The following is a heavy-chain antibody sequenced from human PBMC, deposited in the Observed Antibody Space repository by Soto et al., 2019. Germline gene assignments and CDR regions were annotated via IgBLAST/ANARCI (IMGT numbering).Heavy chain of an antibody. CDR1: GGSISSGGYY. J-gene: IGHJ4*02. D-gene: IGHD3-9*01. V-gene: IGHV4-31*03. CDR2: IYYSGST. Sequence: SETLSLTCTVSGGSISSGGYYWSWIRQHPGKGLERIGYIYYSGSTYYNPSLKIRFTISVDTSKNHFSLILSSVTAADTAVYYCASVRLGSYILTGYYSSFRYFDYWGQGTLVTVSS. CDR3: ASVRLGSYILTGYYSSFRYFDY.